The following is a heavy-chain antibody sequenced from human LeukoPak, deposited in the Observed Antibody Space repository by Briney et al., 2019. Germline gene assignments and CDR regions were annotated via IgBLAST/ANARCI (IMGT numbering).Heavy chain of an antibody. CDR3: ARRPIGIYYYYMDV. CDR2: IRTSNNYI. J-gene: IGHJ6*03. CDR1: GFTFSRYT. Sequence: GGSLRLSCAASGFTFSRYTFNWVRQAPGKGLEWVSSIRTSNNYIYYADSVKVRFTISRDNAKNSLYLQMNSLRAEDTAVYFCARRPIGIYYYYMDVWGKGTTVTVSS. V-gene: IGHV3-21*01. D-gene: IGHD1-26*01.